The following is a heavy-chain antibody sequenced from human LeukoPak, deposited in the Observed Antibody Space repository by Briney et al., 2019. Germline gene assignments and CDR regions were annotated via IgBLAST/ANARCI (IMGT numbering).Heavy chain of an antibody. V-gene: IGHV3-23*01. D-gene: IGHD3-10*01. Sequence: ETLSLTCTVSGGSISSNNYYWGWIRQPPGKGLERVSAISGSGGSTYYADSVKGRFTISRDNSKNTLYLQMNSLRAEDTAVYYCAKIARDYYGSGSYPADYWGQGTLVTVSS. J-gene: IGHJ4*02. CDR1: GGSISSNNYY. CDR3: AKIARDYYGSGSYPADY. CDR2: ISGSGGST.